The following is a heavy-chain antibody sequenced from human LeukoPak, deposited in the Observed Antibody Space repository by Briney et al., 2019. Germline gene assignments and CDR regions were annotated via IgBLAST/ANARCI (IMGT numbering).Heavy chain of an antibody. CDR2: INHSGTT. V-gene: IGHV4-34*01. CDR3: ARQPNAEYFQH. J-gene: IGHJ1*01. CDR1: GGSFSGYY. Sequence: SETLSLTCAVYGGSFSGYYWSWLRQPPGEGLEWIGEINHSGTTNYNPSLKSRVTISVDTSKNQFSLKLSSVTAADTAVYYCARQPNAEYFQHWGQGTLVTVSS.